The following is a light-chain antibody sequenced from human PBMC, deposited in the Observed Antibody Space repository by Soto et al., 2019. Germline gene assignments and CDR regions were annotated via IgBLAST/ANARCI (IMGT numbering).Light chain of an antibody. J-gene: IGKJ1*01. Sequence: DIQMTQSPSSLSASVGDRVTITCRASQSISSKLNWYQQRPGKVPKLLIYDAPSLQSGVPSRFSGSGSGTDFTLTISSLQPEDFATYFCQQSYRSPPTFGQGTKVE. V-gene: IGKV1-39*01. CDR3: QQSYRSPPT. CDR2: DAP. CDR1: QSISSK.